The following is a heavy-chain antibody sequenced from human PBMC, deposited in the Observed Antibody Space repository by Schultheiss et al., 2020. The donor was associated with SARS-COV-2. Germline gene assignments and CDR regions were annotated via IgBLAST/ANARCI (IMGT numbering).Heavy chain of an antibody. Sequence: GESLKISCAASGFAFSNYVLHWVRRAPGKGPDWISTIATGGDTYYSDSVKGRFTISRDNSKNTLYLQMNSLRAEDTAVYYCARGTRVVVPAAGFGWFDPWGQGTLVTVSS. V-gene: IGHV3-47*02. CDR2: IATGGDT. CDR3: ARGTRVVVPAAGFGWFDP. J-gene: IGHJ5*02. CDR1: GFAFSNYV. D-gene: IGHD2-2*01.